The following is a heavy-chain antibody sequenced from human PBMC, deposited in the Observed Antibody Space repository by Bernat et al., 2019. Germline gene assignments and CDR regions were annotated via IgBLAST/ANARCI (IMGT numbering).Heavy chain of an antibody. D-gene: IGHD4-11*01. J-gene: IGHJ3*02. CDR2: FYYRGST. CDR1: GGSIGSSGYY. CDR3: ARGGSRLTTIGSFDI. V-gene: IGHV4-39*01. Sequence: QLQLQESGPGLVKPSETLSLTCTVSGGSIGSSGYYWGWVRQPPGKGLEWIGSFYYRGSTYYNPSLKSRVTISVDTSKNQFSLMLSSVTAADTAVYYCARGGSRLTTIGSFDIWGLGTMVTVSS.